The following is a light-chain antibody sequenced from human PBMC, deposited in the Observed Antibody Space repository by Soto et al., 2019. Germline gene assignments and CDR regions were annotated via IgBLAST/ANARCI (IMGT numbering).Light chain of an antibody. CDR2: AAS. J-gene: IGKJ3*01. CDR1: QSICSY. Sequence: DIQMTQPPSSLSASVGDRVTITCRASQSICSYLNWYQQKPGKAPKLLMYAASRWQSGVPSMFSGSGSGTDFTLTISSQQPEDFAAYYCQQSYSTPFTFGPGTNVEIK. V-gene: IGKV1-39*01. CDR3: QQSYSTPFT.